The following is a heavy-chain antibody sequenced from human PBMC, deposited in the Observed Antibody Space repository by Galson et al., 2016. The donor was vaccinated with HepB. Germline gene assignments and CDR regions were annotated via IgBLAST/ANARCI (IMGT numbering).Heavy chain of an antibody. D-gene: IGHD6-19*01. V-gene: IGHV4-39*01. CDR3: ARHADGLGWYRANWYFDL. CDR1: GGSISSRSHY. CDR2: IYYNGDT. Sequence: ETLSLTCRVSGGSISSRSHYWGWIRQPPGKGLEWIGSIYYNGDTFQNPSLESRLTIPVETSKNQVSLKLSSVTAADTSVYFCARHADGLGWYRANWYFDLWGRGTLVTVSS. J-gene: IGHJ2*01.